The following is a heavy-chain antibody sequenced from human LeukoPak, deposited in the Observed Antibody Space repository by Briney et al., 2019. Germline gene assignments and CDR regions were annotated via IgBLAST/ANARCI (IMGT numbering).Heavy chain of an antibody. V-gene: IGHV1-46*01. J-gene: IGHJ6*02. D-gene: IGHD2-2*01. CDR3: ARDSPVVPAAISYYYYGMDV. CDR1: GYTFTSYY. CDR2: INPSGGST. Sequence: ASVKVSCKASGYTFTSYYMHWVRQAPGQGLEWMGIINPSGGSTSYAQKFQGRVTMTRDTSTSTVYMELSSLRSEDTAVYYCARDSPVVPAAISYYYYGMDVWGQGTTVTVSS.